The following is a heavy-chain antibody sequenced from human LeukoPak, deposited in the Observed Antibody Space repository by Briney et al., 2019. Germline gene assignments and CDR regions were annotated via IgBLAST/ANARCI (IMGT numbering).Heavy chain of an antibody. D-gene: IGHD3-3*01. CDR1: GYTFTGYY. CDR2: INPSGGST. CDR3: ARSSREGYDFWSGWTPGNWFDP. V-gene: IGHV1-46*01. Sequence: ASVKVSCKASGYTFTGYYMHWVRQAPGQGLEWMGIINPSGGSTSYAQKFQGRVTMTRDTSTSTVYMELSSLRSEDTAVYYCARSSREGYDFWSGWTPGNWFDPWGQGTLVTVSS. J-gene: IGHJ5*02.